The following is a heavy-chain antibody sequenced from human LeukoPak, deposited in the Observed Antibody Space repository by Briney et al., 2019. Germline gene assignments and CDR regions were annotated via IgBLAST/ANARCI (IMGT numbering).Heavy chain of an antibody. J-gene: IGHJ4*02. CDR2: ISGSGGST. CDR1: GFTFSSYA. CDR3: SKDPRLSSSWSVSFIY. Sequence: PGGSLRLSCAASGFTFSSYAMSWVRQAPGKGLEWVSAISGSGGSTYYADSVKGRFTISRDNSKNTLYLQMNSLRAEDTAVYYCSKDPRLSSSWSVSFIYWGQGTLVTVSS. D-gene: IGHD6-13*01. V-gene: IGHV3-23*01.